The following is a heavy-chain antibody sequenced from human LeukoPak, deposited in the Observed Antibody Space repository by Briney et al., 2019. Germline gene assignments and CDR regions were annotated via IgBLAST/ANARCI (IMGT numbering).Heavy chain of an antibody. Sequence: GGSLRLSCAASGFTFSSYGMNWVRQARGRGLEWVAFIQYDGTHKYYVDSVKGRFTISRDNSKSTLHLQMNSLRAEDTAVYYCAKDFCSGSSCYIFDYWGQGTLVTVSS. V-gene: IGHV3-30*02. CDR3: AKDFCSGSSCYIFDY. J-gene: IGHJ4*02. CDR1: GFTFSSYG. D-gene: IGHD2-15*01. CDR2: IQYDGTHK.